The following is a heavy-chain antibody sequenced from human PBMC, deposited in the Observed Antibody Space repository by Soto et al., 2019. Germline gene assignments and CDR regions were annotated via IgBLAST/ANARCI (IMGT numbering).Heavy chain of an antibody. Sequence: QVQLVESGGGVVQPGRSLRLSCAASGFTFSSYGMHWVRQAPGKGLEWVAVIWYDGSNKYYADSVKGRFTISRDNSKNTLYLQMNSLRADDTAVYYCARDIGGGYDLSLFDYWGQGTLVTVSS. D-gene: IGHD5-12*01. J-gene: IGHJ4*02. CDR2: IWYDGSNK. CDR1: GFTFSSYG. CDR3: ARDIGGGYDLSLFDY. V-gene: IGHV3-33*01.